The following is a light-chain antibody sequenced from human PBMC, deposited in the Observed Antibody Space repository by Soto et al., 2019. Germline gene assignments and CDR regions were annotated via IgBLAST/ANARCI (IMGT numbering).Light chain of an antibody. CDR1: SSDVGGYNY. J-gene: IGLJ1*01. V-gene: IGLV2-14*01. CDR3: NSYTSSSTLPYV. CDR2: DVS. Sequence: QSALTQPASVSGSPGQSITVSCTGTSSDVGGYNYVSWYQQHPGKAPKVMIYDVSKRPSGVSNRFSGSKSGNTASLTISRLQAEDEADYYCNSYTSSSTLPYVFGTGTKVTVL.